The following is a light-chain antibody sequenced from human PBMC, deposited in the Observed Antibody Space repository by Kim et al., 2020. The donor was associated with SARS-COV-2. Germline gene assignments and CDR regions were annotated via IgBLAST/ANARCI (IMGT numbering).Light chain of an antibody. CDR1: QSLSSNY. V-gene: IGKV3-20*01. CDR2: GAS. Sequence: SPGERDTLSCRARQSLSSNYLTWYQQKPGQAPRLLIYGASSRATGIADRISGSGAGTEYTLTISRLEPEDFAVYYCQQYGSSPRTFGQGTKVEIK. J-gene: IGKJ1*01. CDR3: QQYGSSPRT.